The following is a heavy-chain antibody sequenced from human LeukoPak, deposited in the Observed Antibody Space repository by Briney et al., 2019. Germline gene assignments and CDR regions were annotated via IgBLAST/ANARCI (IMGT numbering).Heavy chain of an antibody. J-gene: IGHJ4*02. CDR2: IYTGGNT. Sequence: GGSLRLSCAASGFIVSHKYMAWVRQAPGKGLEWLSIIYTGGNTVSAESVKGRFIISRDNSRNTVHLQMNSLRDDDTAVYYCARGQIDLLRNYFDSWGPGTLVAVSS. D-gene: IGHD3-22*01. CDR3: ARGQIDLLRNYFDS. V-gene: IGHV3-66*01. CDR1: GFIVSHKY.